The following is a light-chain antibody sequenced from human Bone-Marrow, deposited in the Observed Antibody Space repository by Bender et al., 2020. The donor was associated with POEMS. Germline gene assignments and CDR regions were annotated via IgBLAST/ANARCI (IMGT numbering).Light chain of an antibody. Sequence: QSALTQPASVSGSPGQSITISCTGTSSDIGGYNYVSWYQQHPGKAPKLMIYVSNRPSGVSNRFSASKSGNTASLTISGLQAEDEADYYCSSYTSSSTWVFGGGTKLTVL. V-gene: IGLV2-14*01. CDR2: VS. CDR3: SSYTSSSTWV. CDR1: SSDIGGYNY. J-gene: IGLJ3*02.